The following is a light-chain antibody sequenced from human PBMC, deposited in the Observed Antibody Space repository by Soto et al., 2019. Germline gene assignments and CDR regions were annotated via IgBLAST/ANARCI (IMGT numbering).Light chain of an antibody. V-gene: IGKV3-11*01. CDR1: QTVGTY. Sequence: EIVLTQSPATLSLSPGEIATLSFRASQTVGTYLAWYQQKPGQAPRLLIYDAFKRATGIPARFSGGGSGTDFTLTISRLEPEDFAVYYCQQFSSYPLTFGGGTKVDIK. CDR2: DAF. J-gene: IGKJ4*01. CDR3: QQFSSYPLT.